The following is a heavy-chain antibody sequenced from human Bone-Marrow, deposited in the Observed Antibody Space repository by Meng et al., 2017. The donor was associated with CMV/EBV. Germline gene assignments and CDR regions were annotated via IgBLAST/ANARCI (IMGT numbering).Heavy chain of an antibody. J-gene: IGHJ6*02. D-gene: IGHD4-17*01. CDR1: GGSISSYY. CDR3: ARARRDYGDYWDSYGMAV. V-gene: IGHV4-59*01. CDR2: IYYIGST. Sequence: SETLSLTCTVSGGSISSYYWSWIRQPPGKGLEWIGYIYYIGSTNYNPSLKSRVTISVDTSRNQFSLKLSSVTAADTAVYYCARARRDYGDYWDSYGMAVWGQGNTVTFAS.